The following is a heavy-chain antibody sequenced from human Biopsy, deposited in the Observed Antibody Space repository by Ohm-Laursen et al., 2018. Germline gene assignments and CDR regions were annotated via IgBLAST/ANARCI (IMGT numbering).Heavy chain of an antibody. CDR2: MYPKSGKT. Sequence: ASLKVSCTPSGYTLIVYDIDCVREGPRQGPERVGRMYPKSGKTGYAQKFQGRVTMTTNTSVNTAYMELISLTFEDTAVYYCAIEGGTYSKPFDYWGQGSQVIVSS. D-gene: IGHD1-26*01. J-gene: IGHJ4*02. V-gene: IGHV1-8*01. CDR1: GYTLIVYD. CDR3: AIEGGTYSKPFDY.